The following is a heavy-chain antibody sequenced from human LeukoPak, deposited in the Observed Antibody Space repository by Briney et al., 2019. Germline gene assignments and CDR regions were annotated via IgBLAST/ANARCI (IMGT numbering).Heavy chain of an antibody. CDR3: ARDHSRAVAGTLGDLDY. V-gene: IGHV4-30-2*01. J-gene: IGHJ4*02. Sequence: SETLSLTCTVSGASISSGGYYWSWIRQPPGKGLEWIGYIYHSGSTYYNPSLKSRVTISVDTSKNQFSLKLSSVTAADTAVYHCARDHSRAVAGTLGDLDYWGQGTLVTVSS. CDR1: GASISSGGYY. CDR2: IYHSGST. D-gene: IGHD6-19*01.